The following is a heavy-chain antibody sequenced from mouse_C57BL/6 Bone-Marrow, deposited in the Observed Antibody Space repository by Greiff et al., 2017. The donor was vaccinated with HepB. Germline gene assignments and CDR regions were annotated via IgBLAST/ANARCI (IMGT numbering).Heavy chain of an antibody. Sequence: QVQLKQSGPGLVQPSQSLSITCTVSGFSFTSYGVHWVRQSPGKGLEWLGVIWSGGSTDYNAAFISRLSISKDNSKSQVFFKMNSMQADDTAIYYCARTRTLTGTWYFDVWGTGTTVTVSS. CDR1: GFSFTSYG. CDR3: ARTRTLTGTWYFDV. J-gene: IGHJ1*03. CDR2: IWSGGST. V-gene: IGHV2-2*01. D-gene: IGHD4-1*01.